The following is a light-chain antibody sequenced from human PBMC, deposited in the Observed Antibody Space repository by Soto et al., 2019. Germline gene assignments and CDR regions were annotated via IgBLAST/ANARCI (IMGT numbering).Light chain of an antibody. Sequence: DFVMTQSPLSLPVTPGEPASISCTSSQSLLHTNGYTFLDWYLQKPGQSPQLLIYLGSNRASGVPDRLSGSGSGTNFTLKISRVEAEDVGVYYCMQALQTPWTFGQGTKVDIK. J-gene: IGKJ1*01. CDR2: LGS. V-gene: IGKV2-28*01. CDR3: MQALQTPWT. CDR1: QSLLHTNGYTF.